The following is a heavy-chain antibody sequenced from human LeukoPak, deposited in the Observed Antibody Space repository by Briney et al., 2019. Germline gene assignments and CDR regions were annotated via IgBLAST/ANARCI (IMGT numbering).Heavy chain of an antibody. CDR2: IGTAGDT. CDR1: GFTFSSYD. V-gene: IGHV3-13*01. D-gene: IGHD3-22*01. J-gene: IGHJ3*02. Sequence: GGSLRLSCAACGFTFSSYDMHWVRQATGKGLKWVSAIGTAGDTYYPGSVKGRFTISRENAKNSLYLQMNSLRAGDTAVYYCARGRGSSSGNAFDIWGQGTMVTVSS. CDR3: ARGRGSSSGNAFDI.